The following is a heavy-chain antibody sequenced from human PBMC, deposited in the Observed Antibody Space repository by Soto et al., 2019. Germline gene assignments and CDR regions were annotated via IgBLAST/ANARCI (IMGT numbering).Heavy chain of an antibody. Sequence: PGESLKISCNGSGYSFAVYCITLALQKPGKGLEWMGRIDPSDSQTYYSPSFRGHVTISVTKSITTVFLQWSSLRASDTAMYYCTRQIYDSDTGPNFQYYFDSWGQGTPVTVSS. CDR2: IDPSDSQT. D-gene: IGHD3-22*01. V-gene: IGHV5-10-1*01. CDR3: TRQIYDSDTGPNFQYYFDS. J-gene: IGHJ4*02. CDR1: GYSFAVYC.